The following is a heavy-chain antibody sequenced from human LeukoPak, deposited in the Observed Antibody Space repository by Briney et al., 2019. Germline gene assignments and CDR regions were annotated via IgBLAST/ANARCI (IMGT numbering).Heavy chain of an antibody. CDR1: GFIFSNYG. Sequence: PGGSLRLSCATSGFIFSNYGMNWVRQAPGKGLEWVSAISGSGGSTYYADSVKGRFTISRDNSKNTLYLQMNSLRAEDTAVYYCAKDGSYSGSYYRAPYFDYWGQGTLVTVSS. D-gene: IGHD1-26*01. V-gene: IGHV3-23*01. CDR3: AKDGSYSGSYYRAPYFDY. J-gene: IGHJ4*02. CDR2: ISGSGGST.